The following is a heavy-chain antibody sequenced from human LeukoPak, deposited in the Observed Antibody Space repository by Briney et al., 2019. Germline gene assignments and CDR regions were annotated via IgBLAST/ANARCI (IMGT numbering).Heavy chain of an antibody. Sequence: SETLSLTCTVSGASFSSSTYYWGWIRQPPGKGLEWIGSIYYSGSTYYNPSLKSRVTMSVDTSKNQFSLKLSSVTAADTAVYYCARHAGGIAAAGTRPFDYRGQGTLVTVSS. CDR2: IYYSGST. D-gene: IGHD6-13*01. J-gene: IGHJ4*02. V-gene: IGHV4-39*01. CDR3: ARHAGGIAAAGTRPFDY. CDR1: GASFSSSTYY.